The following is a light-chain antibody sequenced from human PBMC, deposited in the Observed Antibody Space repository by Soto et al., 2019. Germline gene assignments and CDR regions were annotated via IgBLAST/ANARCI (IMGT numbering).Light chain of an antibody. Sequence: DVQMTQSPCLLSASVGDRVTITCRASETISHFLNWYQQKPGKAPKLLIYDASSLQSGVPSRFSGSGSGADFTLTISSLQPEDFAIYYCQQSYRTPLTFGGGTKVDIK. V-gene: IGKV1-39*01. CDR2: DAS. CDR3: QQSYRTPLT. J-gene: IGKJ4*01. CDR1: ETISHF.